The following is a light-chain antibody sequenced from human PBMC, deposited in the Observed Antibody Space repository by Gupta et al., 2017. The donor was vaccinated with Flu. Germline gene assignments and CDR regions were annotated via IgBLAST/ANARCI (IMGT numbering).Light chain of an antibody. CDR1: QSVTSRY. CDR3: QQYDSSPRT. Sequence: ERATLSCRASQSVTSRYFAWYQQKPGQAPRLLVYGVSNRAAGIPDRFSGSGSGTDFTLTISRLEAEDFAVYYCQQYDSSPRTFGHGTKVE. V-gene: IGKV3-20*01. CDR2: GVS. J-gene: IGKJ1*01.